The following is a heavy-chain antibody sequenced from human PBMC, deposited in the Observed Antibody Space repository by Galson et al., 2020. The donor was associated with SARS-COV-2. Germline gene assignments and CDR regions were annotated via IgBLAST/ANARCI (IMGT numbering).Heavy chain of an antibody. CDR3: ARIIVATSWNWYFDL. J-gene: IGHJ2*01. CDR2: IYWDDDK. CDR1: GFSLSTSGVG. V-gene: IGHV2-5*02. Sequence: SGPTLVKPTQTLTLTCTFSGFSLSTSGVGVGWIRQPPGKALEWLALIYWDDDKRYSPSLKSRLTITKDTSKNQVVLTMTNMDPVDTATYYCARIIVATSWNWYFDLWGRGTLVTVSS. D-gene: IGHD5-12*01.